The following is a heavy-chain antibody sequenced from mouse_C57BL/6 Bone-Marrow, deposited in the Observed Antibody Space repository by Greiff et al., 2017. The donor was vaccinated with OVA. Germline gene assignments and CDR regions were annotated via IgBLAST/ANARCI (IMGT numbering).Heavy chain of an antibody. CDR1: EYEFPSHD. CDR2: INSDGGST. D-gene: IGHD1-1*01. V-gene: IGHV5-2*01. Sequence: EVQLQESGGGLVQPGESLKLSCESNEYEFPSHDMSWVRKTPEKRLELVAAINSDGGSTYSPDPMERRFLISRYKNKKTLYLQMSSLRSEDTALDYGARTITTVVANDYWGQGTTLTVSS. CDR3: ARTITTVVANDY. J-gene: IGHJ2*01.